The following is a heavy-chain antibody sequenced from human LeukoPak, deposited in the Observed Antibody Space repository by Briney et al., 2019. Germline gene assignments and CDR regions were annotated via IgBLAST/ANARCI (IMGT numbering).Heavy chain of an antibody. Sequence: GGSLRLSCAASGFTFSSYSMNWVRQAPGKGLEWVSVIYSGGRTYYADSVKGRFTISRDNSKNTLYLQMNSLRAEDTAVYYCARERAVSGWFDPWGQGTLVTVSS. J-gene: IGHJ5*02. CDR1: GFTFSSYS. V-gene: IGHV3-53*01. CDR3: ARERAVSGWFDP. CDR2: IYSGGRT. D-gene: IGHD6-19*01.